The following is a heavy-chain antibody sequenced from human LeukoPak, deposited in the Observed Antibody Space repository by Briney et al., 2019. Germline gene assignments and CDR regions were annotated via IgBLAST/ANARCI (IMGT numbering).Heavy chain of an antibody. V-gene: IGHV1-69*06. D-gene: IGHD4-17*01. CDR2: IIPIFGTA. CDR1: GGTFSSYA. CDR3: ATSRDYGDQYYFDY. J-gene: IGHJ4*02. Sequence: SVKVSCKASGGTFSSYAISWVRQAPGQGLEWLGGIIPIFGTANYAQKFQGRVTITADKSTSTAYMELSSLRSEDTAVYYCATSRDYGDQYYFDYWGQGTLVTVSS.